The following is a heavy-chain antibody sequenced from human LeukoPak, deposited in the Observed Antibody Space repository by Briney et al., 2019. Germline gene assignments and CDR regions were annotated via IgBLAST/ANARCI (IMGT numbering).Heavy chain of an antibody. D-gene: IGHD3-22*01. J-gene: IGHJ4*02. CDR1: GYTFTSYY. Sequence: ASVKVSCKASGYTFTSYYMHWVRQAPGQGLEWMGIINPSGGSTSYAQKFQGRVTMTRDTSTSTVYMELSSLRSEDTAMYYCAGPLSSSGYYYYFDYWGQGTLVTVSS. CDR3: AGPLSSSGYYYYFDY. V-gene: IGHV1-46*01. CDR2: INPSGGST.